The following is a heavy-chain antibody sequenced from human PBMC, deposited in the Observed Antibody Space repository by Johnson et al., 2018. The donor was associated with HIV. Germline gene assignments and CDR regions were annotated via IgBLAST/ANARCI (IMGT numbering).Heavy chain of an antibody. CDR1: GFTFGRYW. Sequence: VQVVESGGGLVQPGGSLRLSCAASGFTFGRYWMHWVRQAPGKGLVWVAVISYDGSNKYYADSVKGRFTISRDNSKNTLYLQMNSLRAEDTAVYYCAKDNPRLGGAFDIWGQGTMVTVSS. V-gene: IGHV3-30*18. CDR3: AKDNPRLGGAFDI. D-gene: IGHD3-16*01. J-gene: IGHJ3*02. CDR2: ISYDGSNK.